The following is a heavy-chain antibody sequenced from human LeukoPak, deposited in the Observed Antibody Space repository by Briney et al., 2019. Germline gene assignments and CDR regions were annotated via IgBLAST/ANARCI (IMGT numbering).Heavy chain of an antibody. D-gene: IGHD2-15*01. Sequence: SQTLSLTCAISGDTVSSNSAVWNWIRQSPSRGLEWLGRTYYRSKWYNDYAPSVKSRITINPDTSKNQFSLQLNSVTPEDTAVYYCARSGGWLDNWGQGTLVTVSS. CDR2: TYYRSKWYN. V-gene: IGHV6-1*01. J-gene: IGHJ5*02. CDR1: GDTVSSNSAV. CDR3: ARSGGWLDN.